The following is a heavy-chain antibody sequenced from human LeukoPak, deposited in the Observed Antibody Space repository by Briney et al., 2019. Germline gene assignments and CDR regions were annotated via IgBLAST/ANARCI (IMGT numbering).Heavy chain of an antibody. CDR3: ARHKAPTPRYYYDSSGSYYFDY. V-gene: IGHV4-34*01. CDR2: INHSGST. CDR1: GGSFSGYY. J-gene: IGHJ4*02. Sequence: SETLSLTCAVYGGSFSGYYWSWIRQPPGKGLEWIGEINHSGSTNYNPSLKSRVTISVDTSKDQFSLKLSSVTAADTAVYYCARHKAPTPRYYYDSSGSYYFDYWGQGTLVTVSS. D-gene: IGHD3-22*01.